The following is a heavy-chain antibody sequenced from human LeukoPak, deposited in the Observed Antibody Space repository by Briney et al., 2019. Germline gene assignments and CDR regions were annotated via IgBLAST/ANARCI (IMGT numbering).Heavy chain of an antibody. Sequence: TFSSYAMSWVRQPPGKGLEWIGSIYYSGSTYYNPSLKSRVTISVDTSKNQFSLKLSSVTAADTAVYYCAGDYYDSSGYYCLDYWGQGTLVTVSS. CDR1: TFSSYA. J-gene: IGHJ4*02. V-gene: IGHV4-39*07. D-gene: IGHD3-22*01. CDR2: IYYSGST. CDR3: AGDYYDSSGYYCLDY.